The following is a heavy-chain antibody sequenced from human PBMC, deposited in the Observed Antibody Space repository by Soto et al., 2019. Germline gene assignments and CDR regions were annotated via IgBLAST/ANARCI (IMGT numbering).Heavy chain of an antibody. CDR3: ARPNIALEPAARRPFEM. CDR1: ADSINNSSYY. V-gene: IGHV4-39*01. J-gene: IGHJ3*02. Sequence: SETLSLTGTVSADSINNSSYYWGWIRQPPGKGLEWIANVYYTGNTFYNPSLRSRVTISGDTSKSKFSLRLTSVTAADTAVYSCARPNIALEPAARRPFEMWGPGTMATVSS. D-gene: IGHD2-2*01. CDR2: VYYTGNT.